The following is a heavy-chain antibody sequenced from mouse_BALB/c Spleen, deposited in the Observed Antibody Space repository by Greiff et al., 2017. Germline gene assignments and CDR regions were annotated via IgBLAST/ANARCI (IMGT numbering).Heavy chain of an antibody. J-gene: IGHJ4*01. V-gene: IGHV1-9*01. Sequence: VQLQESGAELMKPGASVKISCKATGYTFSSYWIEWVKQRPGHGLEGIGEILPGSGSTNYNEKFKGKATFTADTSSNTAYMQLSSLTSEDSAVYYCARGGGNYFYAMDYWGQGTSVTVSS. D-gene: IGHD2-1*01. CDR3: ARGGGNYFYAMDY. CDR2: ILPGSGST. CDR1: GYTFSSYW.